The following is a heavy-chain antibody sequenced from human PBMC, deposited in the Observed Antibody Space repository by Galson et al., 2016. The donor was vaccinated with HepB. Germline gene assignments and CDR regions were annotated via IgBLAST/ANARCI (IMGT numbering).Heavy chain of an antibody. V-gene: IGHV3-15*01. CDR2: IKRKTDGGTA. D-gene: IGHD3-16*02. CDR3: TTRVGGSYRLSAFGV. CDR1: GITFNNAW. J-gene: IGHJ3*01. Sequence: SLRLSCAASGITFNNAWMSWVRQAPGKGLEWVGRIKRKTDGGTADYAAPVKGRFTISRDDSKNTLFLQINSLKTEDTAVYYCTTRVGGSYRLSAFGVWGQGTMVTVSS.